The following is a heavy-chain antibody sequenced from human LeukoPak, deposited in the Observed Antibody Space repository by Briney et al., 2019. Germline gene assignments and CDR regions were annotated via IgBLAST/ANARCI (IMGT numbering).Heavy chain of an antibody. D-gene: IGHD3-3*01. V-gene: IGHV4-34*01. CDR1: GGAFSVYY. CDR3: ARGFLATIKTFDY. CDR2: INHSGST. J-gene: IGHJ4*02. Sequence: SETLSLTCAVHGGAFSVYYWSWIRQPPGKGLEWIGEINHSGSTSYNPSLKSRVTISVDTSKNQFSLKLSSVTAADTAVYYCARGFLATIKTFDYWGQGTLVTVSS.